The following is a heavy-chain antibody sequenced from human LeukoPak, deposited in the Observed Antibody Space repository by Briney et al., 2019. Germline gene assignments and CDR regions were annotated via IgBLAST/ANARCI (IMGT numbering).Heavy chain of an antibody. CDR2: ISSSSSYI. V-gene: IGHV3-21*03. J-gene: IGHJ4*02. CDR3: TRDIVSISQPYYFDY. CDR1: GFTFSSYS. Sequence: PGGSLRLSCAASGFTFSSYSMNWVRQAPGKGLEWVSSISSSSSYIYYADSVKGRFTISRDNAKNSLYLQMNSLKTEDTAVYYCTRDIVSISQPYYFDYWGQGTLVTVSS. D-gene: IGHD2-2*01.